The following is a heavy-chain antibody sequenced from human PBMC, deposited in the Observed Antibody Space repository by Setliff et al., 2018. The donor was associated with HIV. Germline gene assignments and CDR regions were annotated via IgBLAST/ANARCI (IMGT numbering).Heavy chain of an antibody. CDR1: GYTFSSYG. J-gene: IGHJ5*02. CDR3: ARGYCGGGICYSPNWLDP. D-gene: IGHD2-15*01. CDR2: ISPSNGYT. V-gene: IGHV1-18*01. Sequence: ASVKVSCKASGYTFSSYGISWVRQAPGQGLEWMGWISPSNGYTDYARTFRDRVTLTTDTSTSTAYMEVRSLTSDDTAVYYCARGYCGGGICYSPNWLDPWGQGTLVTVSS.